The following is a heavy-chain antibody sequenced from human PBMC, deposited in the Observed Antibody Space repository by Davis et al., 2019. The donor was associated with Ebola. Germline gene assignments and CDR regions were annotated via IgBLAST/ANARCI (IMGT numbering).Heavy chain of an antibody. V-gene: IGHV5-10-1*01. D-gene: IGHD1-1*01. CDR2: IEPSDSYT. J-gene: IGHJ6*02. CDR3: ARHLVGSGTRFYYYYGMDV. Sequence: GESLKISCKGSGYTFTSYWISWVRQMPGKGLEWMGRIEPSDSYTNYSPSFQGHVTISADKSISTAYLQWSSLKASDTAMYYCARHLVGSGTRFYYYYGMDVWGQGTTVTVSS. CDR1: GYTFTSYW.